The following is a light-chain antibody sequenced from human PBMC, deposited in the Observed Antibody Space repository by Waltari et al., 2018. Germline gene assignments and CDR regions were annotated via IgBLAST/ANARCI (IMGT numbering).Light chain of an antibody. CDR2: KAT. CDR1: QSISIW. J-gene: IGKJ2*01. V-gene: IGKV1-5*03. CDR3: QQYSSFIDT. Sequence: DIQMTQSPSTLSAFVGDRVNITCRASQSISIWLAWYQQKPGKAPKLLIYKATSLEMGVPSRFSGSGSGTEFTLTISSLQPDDFASYYCQQYSSFIDTFGQGTKVEI.